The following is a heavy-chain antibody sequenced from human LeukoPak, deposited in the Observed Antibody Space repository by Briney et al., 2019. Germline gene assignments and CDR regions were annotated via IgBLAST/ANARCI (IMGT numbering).Heavy chain of an antibody. Sequence: PGRSLRLSCAASGFSFSNFGKHWVRQTPGKGLEWVALIWSDARKTHYADSVMGRFTISRDNSENTLYLQMNSLRVEDTAVYYCVKGGDGFNFGDHWGQGNRVTVSS. V-gene: IGHV3-33*06. J-gene: IGHJ4*02. D-gene: IGHD5-24*01. CDR1: GFSFSNFG. CDR3: VKGGDGFNFGDH. CDR2: IWSDARKT.